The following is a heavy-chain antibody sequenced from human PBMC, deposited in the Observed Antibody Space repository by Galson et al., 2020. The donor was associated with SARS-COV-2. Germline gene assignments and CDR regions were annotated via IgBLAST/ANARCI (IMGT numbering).Heavy chain of an antibody. CDR1: GFPFSTYS. CDR3: ARDEGIRGYNYGRLYYGMDV. CDR2: ISTSSSYT. Sequence: NSGGSLRLSRAASGFPFSTYSMNWVRLAPGKGLEWVSSISTSSSYTYYVDSVKGRFSISRDNPRNSLYLQMNSLRAEDTAVYYCARDEGIRGYNYGRLYYGMDVWGQGTTVTVSS. J-gene: IGHJ6*02. V-gene: IGHV3-21*01. D-gene: IGHD5-18*01.